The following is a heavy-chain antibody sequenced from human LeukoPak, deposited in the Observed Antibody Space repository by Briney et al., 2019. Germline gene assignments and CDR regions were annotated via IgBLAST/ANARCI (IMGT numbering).Heavy chain of an antibody. CDR3: AVDCGGDCYTSDY. J-gene: IGHJ4*02. Sequence: PSETLSLTCAVYGGSFSGYYLSWIRQPPGKGLEWIGEINHSGSTNYNPSLKSRVTISVDTSKNQFSLKLSSVTAADTAVYYCAVDCGGDCYTSDYSGQGTLVTVSS. V-gene: IGHV4-34*01. D-gene: IGHD2-21*02. CDR1: GGSFSGYY. CDR2: INHSGST.